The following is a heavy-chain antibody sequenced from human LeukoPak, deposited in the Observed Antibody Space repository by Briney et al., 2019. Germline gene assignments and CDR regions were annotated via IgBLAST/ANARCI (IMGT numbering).Heavy chain of an antibody. CDR1: GGSFSGYY. J-gene: IGHJ6*03. V-gene: IGHV4-34*01. CDR2: INHSGST. CDR3: ARRLLGSAYYMDV. Sequence: SETLSLTCAVYGGSFSGYYWSWIRQPPGKGLEWIGEINHSGSTNYNPSLKSRVPISVDTSKNQFSLKLSSVTAADTAVYYCARRLLGSAYYMDVWGKGTTVTVSS. D-gene: IGHD2-15*01.